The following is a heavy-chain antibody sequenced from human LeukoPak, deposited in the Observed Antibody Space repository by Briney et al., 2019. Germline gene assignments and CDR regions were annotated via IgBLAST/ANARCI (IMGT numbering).Heavy chain of an antibody. D-gene: IGHD3-3*01. CDR2: ISSSSSYI. CDR3: ARTITIFGLTT. J-gene: IGHJ4*02. Sequence: GGSLRLSCAASGFSFSSYSMNWIRQAPGKGLEWVSSISSSSSYIYYADSVKGRFTISRDNAKNSLYLQMNSLRAEDTAVYYCARTITIFGLTTWGQGTLVTVSS. CDR1: GFSFSSYS. V-gene: IGHV3-21*01.